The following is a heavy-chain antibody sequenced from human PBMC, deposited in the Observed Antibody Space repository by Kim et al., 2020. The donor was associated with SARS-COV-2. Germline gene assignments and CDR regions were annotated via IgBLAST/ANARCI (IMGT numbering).Heavy chain of an antibody. J-gene: IGHJ6*02. Sequence: ASVKVSCKASGYTFTGYYMHWVRQAPGQGLEWMGRINPNSGGTNYAQKFQGRVTMTRDTSISTAYMELSRLRSDDTAVYYCARERMRAMGHYYYYGMDVWGQGTTVTVSS. CDR2: INPNSGGT. CDR3: ARERMRAMGHYYYYGMDV. D-gene: IGHD5-18*01. CDR1: GYTFTGYY. V-gene: IGHV1-2*06.